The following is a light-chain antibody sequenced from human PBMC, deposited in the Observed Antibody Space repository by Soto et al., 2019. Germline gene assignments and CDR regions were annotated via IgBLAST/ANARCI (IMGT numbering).Light chain of an antibody. CDR1: SSDVGAFNY. V-gene: IGLV2-14*03. Sequence: QSVLTQSPSASGTPGQRVTISCSGTSSDVGAFNYVSWYQQHPGKAPKFMIFDVSSRPSGVSDRFSGSKSGNTASLTISGLQTEDEADYYCASYTTSSTYVFGTGTKVTVL. J-gene: IGLJ1*01. CDR3: ASYTTSSTYV. CDR2: DVS.